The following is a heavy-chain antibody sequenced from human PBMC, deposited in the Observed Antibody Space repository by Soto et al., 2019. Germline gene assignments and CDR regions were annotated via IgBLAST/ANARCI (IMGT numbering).Heavy chain of an antibody. CDR2: INPNSGGT. V-gene: IGHV1-2*02. CDR1: GYTFTGYY. Sequence: QVPLVQSGAEVKKPGASVKVSCKASGYTFTGYYMHWVRQAPGQGLEWMGWINPNSGGTNYAQKFQGRVTMTRDTSISTAYMELSRLRSDDTAVYYCVLNYDFWSGPGRDYWGQGTLVTVSS. CDR3: VLNYDFWSGPGRDY. J-gene: IGHJ4*02. D-gene: IGHD3-3*01.